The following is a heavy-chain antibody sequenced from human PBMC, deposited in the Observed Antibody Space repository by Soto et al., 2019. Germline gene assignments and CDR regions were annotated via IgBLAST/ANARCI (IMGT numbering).Heavy chain of an antibody. Sequence: GGSLRLSCAASGFTFSSYAMSWVRQAPGKGLEWVSAISGSGGSTYYADSVKGRFTISRDNSKNTLYLQMNSLRAEDTAVYYCAKDRDSGYGWGDPIFDPWGQGTLVTVS. J-gene: IGHJ5*02. CDR2: ISGSGGST. D-gene: IGHD5-12*01. CDR1: GFTFSSYA. CDR3: AKDRDSGYGWGDPIFDP. V-gene: IGHV3-23*01.